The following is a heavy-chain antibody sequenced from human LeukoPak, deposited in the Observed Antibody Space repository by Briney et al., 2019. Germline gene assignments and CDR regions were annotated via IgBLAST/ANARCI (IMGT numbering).Heavy chain of an antibody. CDR3: ARGGDYGDDDDAFDI. Sequence: GASVKVSCKASGYTFTGYYMHWVRQAPGQGLEWMGWINPNSGGTNYAQKFQGRVTMTRDTSISTAYMELSRLRSDDTAVYYCARGGDYGDDDDAFDIWGQGTMVTVSS. V-gene: IGHV1-2*02. D-gene: IGHD4-17*01. J-gene: IGHJ3*02. CDR2: INPNSGGT. CDR1: GYTFTGYY.